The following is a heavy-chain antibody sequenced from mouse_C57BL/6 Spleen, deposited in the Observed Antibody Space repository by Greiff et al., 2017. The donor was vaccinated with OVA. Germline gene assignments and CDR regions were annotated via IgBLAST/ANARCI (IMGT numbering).Heavy chain of an antibody. CDR1: GYAFSSSW. Sequence: QVQLQQSGPELVKPGASVTISCKASGYAFSSSWLNWVKQRPGKGLEWIGRIYPGDGDTNYNGKFKGKATLTADKSSSTAYMQLSSLTSEDSAVYFCAPSYYGSTHFDYWGQGTTLTVSS. J-gene: IGHJ2*01. CDR2: IYPGDGDT. CDR3: APSYYGSTHFDY. V-gene: IGHV1-82*01. D-gene: IGHD1-1*01.